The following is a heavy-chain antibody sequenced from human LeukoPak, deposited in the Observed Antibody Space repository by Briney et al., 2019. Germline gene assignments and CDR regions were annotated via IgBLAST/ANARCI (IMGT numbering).Heavy chain of an antibody. Sequence: PSETLSLTCTVSGGSISSYYWSWIRQPPGKGLEWIGYIYYSGSTNYNPSLKSRVTISVDTSKNQFSLKLSSVTAADTAVYYCARHEGYSSSWYGYWFDPWGQGTLVTVSS. J-gene: IGHJ5*02. CDR2: IYYSGST. CDR3: ARHEGYSSSWYGYWFDP. V-gene: IGHV4-59*08. D-gene: IGHD6-13*01. CDR1: GGSISSYY.